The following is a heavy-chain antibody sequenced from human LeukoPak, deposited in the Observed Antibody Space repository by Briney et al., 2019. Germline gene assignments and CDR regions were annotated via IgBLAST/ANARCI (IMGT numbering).Heavy chain of an antibody. D-gene: IGHD3-3*01. CDR2: IDARSGIT. CDR3: ARTYDFGRGPPGDAFDN. Sequence: PGGSLRLSCAASGFTVSSNYMSWVRQAPGKGPEWVSYIDARSGITYYADSVQGRFTISRDNAKELVFLQMNSLRVDDTAVYYCARTYDFGRGPPGDAFDNWGPGTWVTVSS. J-gene: IGHJ3*02. CDR1: GFTVSSNY. V-gene: IGHV3-48*01.